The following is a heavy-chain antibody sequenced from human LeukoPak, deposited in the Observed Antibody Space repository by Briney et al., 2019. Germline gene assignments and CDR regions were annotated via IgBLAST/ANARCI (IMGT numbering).Heavy chain of an antibody. CDR2: IYYSGST. J-gene: IGHJ4*02. Sequence: SETLSLTCTVSGGSISSYYWSWIRQPPGKGLEWIGYIYYSGSTNYNPSLKSRVTISVDTSKNQFSLKLSSVTAADTAVYYCARAVSSRDPFDYWGQGTLVTVSS. CDR1: GGSISSYY. V-gene: IGHV4-59*01. CDR3: ARAVSSRDPFDY. D-gene: IGHD6-6*01.